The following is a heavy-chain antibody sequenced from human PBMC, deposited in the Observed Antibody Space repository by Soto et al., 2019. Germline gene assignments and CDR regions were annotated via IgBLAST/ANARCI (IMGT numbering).Heavy chain of an antibody. V-gene: IGHV4-4*07. CDR2: IYTSGST. J-gene: IGHJ4*02. Sequence: SETLSLTCTISGGSISSYYWSWIRQPAGKGLEWIGRIYTSGSTNYNPSLKSRVTMSVDTSKNQFSLKLSSVTAADTAVYYCARGGRIYGSGSLEYYFDYWGQGTLVTVSS. CDR3: ARGGRIYGSGSLEYYFDY. D-gene: IGHD3-10*01. CDR1: GGSISSYY.